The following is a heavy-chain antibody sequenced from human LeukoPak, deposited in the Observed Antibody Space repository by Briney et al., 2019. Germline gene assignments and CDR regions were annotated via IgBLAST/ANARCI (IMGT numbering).Heavy chain of an antibody. D-gene: IGHD3-22*01. Sequence: SETLSLTCTVSGGALSSYHWSWIRQSPGRGLEWLGHISYRGNTDYNPALKSRVTISVDMFYNQFSLKLSSVTAADTAVYYCAGTYYFDSSGHYFGGNGFDVWGQGTMVTVSS. CDR1: GGALSSYH. J-gene: IGHJ3*01. CDR3: AGTYYFDSSGHYFGGNGFDV. V-gene: IGHV4-59*12. CDR2: ISYRGNT.